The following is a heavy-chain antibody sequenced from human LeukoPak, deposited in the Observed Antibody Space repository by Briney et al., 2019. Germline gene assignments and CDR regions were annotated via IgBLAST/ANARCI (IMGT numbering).Heavy chain of an antibody. CDR1: GFTFSTYS. D-gene: IGHD3-3*01. V-gene: IGHV3-21*01. CDR2: ISDRGTYI. CDR3: ARIRFLEWYFDY. J-gene: IGHJ4*02. Sequence: GGSLRLSCAASGFTFSTYSMNWVRQAPGKGLEWVASISDRGTYIYYADSVKGRFTISRDNAKNSLYLQMSNLRADDTAVYYCARIRFLEWYFDYWGQGTLVTVSS.